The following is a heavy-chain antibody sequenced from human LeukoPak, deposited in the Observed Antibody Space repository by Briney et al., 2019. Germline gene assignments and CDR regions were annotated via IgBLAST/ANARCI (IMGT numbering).Heavy chain of an antibody. V-gene: IGHV3-74*01. J-gene: IGHJ4*02. CDR2: INSDGTSI. CDR3: ARGRWNFDY. CDR1: GFTFSDYW. D-gene: IGHD4-23*01. Sequence: PGGSLRLSCAASGFTFSDYWMHWVRQAPGKGLVWVSRINSDGTSISYADSVKGRFTISRDNAKNTLYLQMNSLRAEDSAVYYCARGRWNFDYWGQGTLVTVSS.